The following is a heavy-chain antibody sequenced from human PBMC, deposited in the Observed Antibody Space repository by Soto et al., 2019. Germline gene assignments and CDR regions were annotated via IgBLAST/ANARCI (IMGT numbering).Heavy chain of an antibody. CDR2: LSWNSGNA. V-gene: IGHV3-9*01. Sequence: DVQLVESGGTLVQPGRSLRLSCAASGFSFDDHAMHWARQTPEKGLEWVAGLSWNSGNADYADSVKGRFTISRDNGKNSRFLDMNGLRAEDTALYYCVRAQLGDLWSGGHGDSWGQGTLVAVSS. J-gene: IGHJ4*02. D-gene: IGHD3-3*01. CDR3: VRAQLGDLWSGGHGDS. CDR1: GFSFDDHA.